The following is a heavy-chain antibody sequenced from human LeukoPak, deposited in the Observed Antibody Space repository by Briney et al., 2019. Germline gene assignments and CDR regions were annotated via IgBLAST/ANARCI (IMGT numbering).Heavy chain of an antibody. D-gene: IGHD3-16*01. CDR2: IFYSGST. V-gene: IGHV4-39*07. Sequence: PSETLSLTCTVSGGSISTSNYYWGWIRQPPGKGLEWIGNIFYSGSTYYSPSLRSRVTISLDTSRNQFSLRLTSVTAADTAVYYCASMIRGIMYWGQGILVTVSS. CDR3: ASMIRGIMY. J-gene: IGHJ4*02. CDR1: GGSISTSNYY.